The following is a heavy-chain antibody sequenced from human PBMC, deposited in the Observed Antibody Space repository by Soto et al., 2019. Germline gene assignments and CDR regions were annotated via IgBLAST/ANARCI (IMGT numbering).Heavy chain of an antibody. J-gene: IGHJ6*03. Sequence: GGSLRLSCAASGFTFSSYGMHWVRQAPGKGLEWVAVISYDGSNKYYADSVKGRFTISRDNSKNTLYLQMNSLRAEDTAVYYCAKSHGLGRLRYYYMDVWGKGTTVTVSS. V-gene: IGHV3-30*18. CDR3: AKSHGLGRLRYYYMDV. D-gene: IGHD1-26*01. CDR1: GFTFSSYG. CDR2: ISYDGSNK.